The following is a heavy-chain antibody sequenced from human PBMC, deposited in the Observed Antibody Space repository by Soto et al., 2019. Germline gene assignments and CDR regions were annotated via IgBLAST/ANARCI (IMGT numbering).Heavy chain of an antibody. CDR1: GYTLTELS. Sequence: ASVKVSCKVSGYTLTELSMHWVRQAPGKGLGWMGGFDPEDGETIYAQKFQGRVTMTEDTSTDTAYMELSSLRSEDTAVYYCATDTYDILTGYLEFQHWGQGTLVTVSS. CDR3: ATDTYDILTGYLEFQH. CDR2: FDPEDGET. D-gene: IGHD3-9*01. V-gene: IGHV1-24*01. J-gene: IGHJ1*01.